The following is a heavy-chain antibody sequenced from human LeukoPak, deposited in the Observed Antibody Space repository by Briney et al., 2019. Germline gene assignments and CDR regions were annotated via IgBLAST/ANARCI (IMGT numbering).Heavy chain of an antibody. CDR1: GFTFSSYA. Sequence: PGGSLRLSCAASGFTFSSYATHWVRQAPGKGLEWVAVISYDGSNKYYADSVKGRFTISRDNSKNTLYLQMNSLRADDTAVYYCAKGAWLGIAAGNDYWGQGTLVTVSS. CDR3: AKGAWLGIAAGNDY. J-gene: IGHJ4*02. V-gene: IGHV3-30*04. D-gene: IGHD6-13*01. CDR2: ISYDGSNK.